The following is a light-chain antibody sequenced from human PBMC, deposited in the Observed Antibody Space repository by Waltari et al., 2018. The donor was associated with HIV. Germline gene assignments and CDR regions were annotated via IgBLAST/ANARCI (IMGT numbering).Light chain of an antibody. CDR3: LLSYSGARPAI. CDR1: AGPVTSGHY. Sequence: QAVVTQEPALTVSPGGTVTLTCGSSAGPVTSGHYPHWFQQKPGQAPRALIYDTNNKHSWTPARFSGSLLGGKAALTLSGAQPEDEADYFCLLSYSGARPAIFVGGTKLSVL. V-gene: IGLV7-46*01. CDR2: DTN. J-gene: IGLJ2*01.